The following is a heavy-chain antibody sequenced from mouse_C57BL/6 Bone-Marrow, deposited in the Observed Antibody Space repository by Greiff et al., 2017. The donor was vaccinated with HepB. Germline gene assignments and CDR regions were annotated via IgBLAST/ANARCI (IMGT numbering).Heavy chain of an antibody. J-gene: IGHJ2*01. D-gene: IGHD1-1*01. CDR1: GYTFTSYW. V-gene: IGHV1-64*01. Sequence: QVQLQQPGAELVMPGASVKLSCKASGYTFTSYWMHWVKQRPGQGLEWIGMIHPNSGSTNYNEKFKSKATLTVDKSSSTAYMQLSSLTSEDSAVYYCARSVITTVGEAYFDYWGQGTTLTVSS. CDR2: IHPNSGST. CDR3: ARSVITTVGEAYFDY.